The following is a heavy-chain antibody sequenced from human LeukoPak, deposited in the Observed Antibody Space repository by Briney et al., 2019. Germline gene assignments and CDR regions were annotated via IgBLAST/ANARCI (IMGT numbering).Heavy chain of an antibody. Sequence: PGGSLGLSCAASGFIFTSYTMNWVRQAPGKGLEWVSYITSSSSTIYYADSVKGRFTMSRDNAENSLYLQMNSLRAEDTAVYYCARNFDSWGQGTLVTVSS. D-gene: IGHD2/OR15-2a*01. J-gene: IGHJ4*02. CDR2: ITSSSSTI. V-gene: IGHV3-48*01. CDR3: ARNFDS. CDR1: GFIFTSYT.